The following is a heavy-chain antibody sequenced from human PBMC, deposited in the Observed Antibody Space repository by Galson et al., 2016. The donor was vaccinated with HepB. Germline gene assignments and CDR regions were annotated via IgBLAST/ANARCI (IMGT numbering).Heavy chain of an antibody. CDR1: AATFSTHA. D-gene: IGHD4-23*01. Sequence: SVKVSCKASAATFSTHAITWVRQAPGQGLEWMGVIIPRFGRTNYAQKFQGRLTMTADESTTTVFMEVSRLGPDDTAVLYCARGGKLFDSWGQGTLVTVSS. V-gene: IGHV1-69*13. CDR2: IIPRFGRT. J-gene: IGHJ4*02. CDR3: ARGGKLFDS.